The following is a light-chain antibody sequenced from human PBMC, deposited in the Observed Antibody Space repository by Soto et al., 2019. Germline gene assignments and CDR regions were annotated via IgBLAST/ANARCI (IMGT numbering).Light chain of an antibody. Sequence: EIVLTQPPGTLSLSPGERATLSCRASQSVSSSYLAWYQQKPGQAPRLLIYGASSRATGIPDRSSGSGSGTDFTLTISRLEPEDFAVYYCQQYGSSRTWTFGQGTKVDIK. CDR2: GAS. CDR3: QQYGSSRTWT. CDR1: QSVSSSY. J-gene: IGKJ1*01. V-gene: IGKV3-20*01.